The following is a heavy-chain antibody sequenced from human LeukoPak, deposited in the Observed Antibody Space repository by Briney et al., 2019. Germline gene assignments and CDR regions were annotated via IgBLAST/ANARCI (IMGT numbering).Heavy chain of an antibody. D-gene: IGHD4-23*01. J-gene: IGHJ4*02. CDR2: IKQDGSEK. CDR3: AREWYDYGGNSGDAYGY. Sequence: GGSLRLSCAASGFTFSSYWMSWVRQAPGKGLEWVANIKQDGSEKYYVDSVKGRFTISRENAKKSLYLQMNSLRAEDTAVYYCAREWYDYGGNSGDAYGYWGQGTLVTVSS. CDR1: GFTFSSYW. V-gene: IGHV3-7*03.